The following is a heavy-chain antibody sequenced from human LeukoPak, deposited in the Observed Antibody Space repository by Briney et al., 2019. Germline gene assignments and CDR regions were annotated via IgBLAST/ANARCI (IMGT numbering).Heavy chain of an antibody. J-gene: IGHJ5*02. V-gene: IGHV5-51*01. CDR2: IYPDDSDT. CDR1: GYPFENYW. CDR3: ARQGVAVAGTLWLDP. Sequence: GESLKISFSGSGYPFENYWIAWVRQLPGQGLDWMGIIYPDDSDTTYNPSFEGHVTISVDKSIKTAYLQWDSLEASDTAIYYCARQGVAVAGTLWLDPWGQGTLVTVSS. D-gene: IGHD6-19*01.